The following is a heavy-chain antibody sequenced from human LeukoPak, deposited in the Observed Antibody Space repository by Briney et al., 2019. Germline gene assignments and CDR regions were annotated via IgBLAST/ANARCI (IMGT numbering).Heavy chain of an antibody. CDR3: ARGRIGLDDY. CDR1: GFTFDDYA. V-gene: IGHV3-48*01. Sequence: PGGSLRLSCAASGFTFDDYAMHWVRQAPGKGLEWVSYISSSSTTIYYADSVKGRFTISRDNAKNSLYLQMNSLRTEDTAVYYCARGRIGLDDYWGQGTLVTVSS. CDR2: ISSSSTTI. D-gene: IGHD2-15*01. J-gene: IGHJ4*02.